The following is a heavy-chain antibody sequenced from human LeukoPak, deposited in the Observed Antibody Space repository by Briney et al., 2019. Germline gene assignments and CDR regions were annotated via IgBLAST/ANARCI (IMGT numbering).Heavy chain of an antibody. Sequence: PGGSLRLSCAASGFTFSSYEMNWVRQAPGKGLEWVSYISSGSTIYDADSVKGRFTISRDNAKNSLYLQMNSLRAEDTAVYYCARESIAVAGAPFDYWGQGAPVTVSS. CDR3: ARESIAVAGAPFDY. D-gene: IGHD6-19*01. V-gene: IGHV3-48*03. J-gene: IGHJ4*02. CDR2: ISSGSTI. CDR1: GFTFSSYE.